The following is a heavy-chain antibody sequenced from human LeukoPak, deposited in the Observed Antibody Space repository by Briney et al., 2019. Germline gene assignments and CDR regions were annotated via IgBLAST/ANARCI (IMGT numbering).Heavy chain of an antibody. CDR2: IKQDGSEK. J-gene: IGHJ6*02. V-gene: IGHV3-7*01. Sequence: GGSLRLSCAASGFTFSSYWMSWVRQAPGKGLEWVANIKQDGSEKYYVDSVKGRFTISRDNAKNSLYLQMNSLRAEDTAVYYCARDRTDIVVVVAATPERDYYYYGMDVWGQGTTVTVSS. CDR3: ARDRTDIVVVVAATPERDYYYYGMDV. CDR1: GFTFSSYW. D-gene: IGHD2-15*01.